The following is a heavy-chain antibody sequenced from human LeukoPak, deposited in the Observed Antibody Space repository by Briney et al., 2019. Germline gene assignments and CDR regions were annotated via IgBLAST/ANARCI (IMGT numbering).Heavy chain of an antibody. CDR2: ISGSGGST. Sequence: GGSLRLSCAASGFTFSSYAMSWVRQAPGKGLEWVSAISGSGGSTYYADSVKGRFTISRGNSKNTPYLQMNSLRAEDTAVYYCAKVGLWELAEYFQHWGQGTLVTVSS. CDR1: GFTFSSYA. CDR3: AKVGLWELAEYFQH. D-gene: IGHD1-26*01. V-gene: IGHV3-23*01. J-gene: IGHJ1*01.